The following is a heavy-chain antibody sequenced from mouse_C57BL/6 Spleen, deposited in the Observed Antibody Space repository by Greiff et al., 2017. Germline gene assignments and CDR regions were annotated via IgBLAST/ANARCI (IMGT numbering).Heavy chain of an antibody. Sequence: VQLQQSVAELVRPGASVKLSCTASGFKFKNTYMHWVKQRPEQGLEWIGRIDPANGNTTYARKFKGKATITADTSSNTAYLQLSSLPSEDTAIYNCARSGGNWDPFDYWGQGTTLTVSS. J-gene: IGHJ2*01. V-gene: IGHV14-3*01. D-gene: IGHD4-1*01. CDR2: IDPANGNT. CDR1: GFKFKNTY. CDR3: ARSGGNWDPFDY.